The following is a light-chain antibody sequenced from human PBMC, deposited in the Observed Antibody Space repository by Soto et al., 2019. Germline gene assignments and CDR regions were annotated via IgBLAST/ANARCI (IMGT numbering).Light chain of an antibody. J-gene: IGKJ4*01. CDR2: AAS. CDR3: QQSYSTPLT. V-gene: IGKV1-39*01. Sequence: DIQMTQSPSSLSASVGDRVTITCRASQSIISYLNWYQQKPGKVPKLLIYAASSLQSGVPSRFSGSGSGTDFTVTISSLQPEYFATYYCQQSYSTPLTFGGGTKVEIK. CDR1: QSIISY.